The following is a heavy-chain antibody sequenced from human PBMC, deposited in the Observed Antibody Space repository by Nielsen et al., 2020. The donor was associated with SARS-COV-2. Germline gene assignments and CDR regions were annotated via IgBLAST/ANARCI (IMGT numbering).Heavy chain of an antibody. CDR1: GFTFSSHA. J-gene: IGHJ4*02. D-gene: IGHD6-19*01. Sequence: GGSLRLSCAASGFTFSSHAMSWVRQAPGKGLEWVSGISDNGANTYYADSVKGRFTISKDMSKNTLYLQMNSLRAEDTAVYFCAKGQQWLDELDYWGQGTLVTVSS. V-gene: IGHV3-23*01. CDR3: AKGQQWLDELDY. CDR2: ISDNGANT.